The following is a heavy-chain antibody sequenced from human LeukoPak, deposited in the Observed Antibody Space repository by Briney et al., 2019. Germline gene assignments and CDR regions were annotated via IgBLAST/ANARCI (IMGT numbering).Heavy chain of an antibody. CDR2: INPNSGGT. CDR3: ARDPDYYGSGSYFDY. D-gene: IGHD3-10*01. CDR1: GYTFTGYY. J-gene: IGHJ4*02. Sequence: ASVMFSCKASGYTFTGYYMHWVRQAPGQGLEWMGWINPNSGGTNYAQKFQGRVTMTRDTSISTAYMELSRLRSDDTAVYYCARDPDYYGSGSYFDYWGQGTLFPVSS. V-gene: IGHV1-2*02.